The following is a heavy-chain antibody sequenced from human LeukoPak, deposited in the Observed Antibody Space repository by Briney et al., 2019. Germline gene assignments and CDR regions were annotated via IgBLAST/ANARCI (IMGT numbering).Heavy chain of an antibody. CDR1: GGSISSGSYY. D-gene: IGHD3-22*01. V-gene: IGHV4-61*02. J-gene: IGHJ5*02. Sequence: SETLSLTCTVSGGSISSGSYYWSWIRQPAGKGLEWIGRIYTSGSTNYNPSLKSRVTISADTSKNQFSLKLSSVTAADTAVYYCARAGSYYYDSSGYYRWGQGTLVTVSS. CDR2: IYTSGST. CDR3: ARAGSYYYDSSGYYR.